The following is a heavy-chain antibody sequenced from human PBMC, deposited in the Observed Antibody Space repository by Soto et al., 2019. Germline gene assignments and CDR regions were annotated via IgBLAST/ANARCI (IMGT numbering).Heavy chain of an antibody. D-gene: IGHD6-13*01. CDR1: GGSFSGYY. V-gene: IGHV4-34*01. CDR3: ARGSLGIEAAGTGFDY. CDR2: INHSGST. J-gene: IGHJ4*02. Sequence: PSETLSLTCAVYGGSFSGYYWSWIRQPPGKGLEWIGEINHSGSTNYNPSLKSRVTISVDTSKNQFSLKLSSVTAADTAVYYCARGSLGIEAAGTGFDYWGQGTLVTVSS.